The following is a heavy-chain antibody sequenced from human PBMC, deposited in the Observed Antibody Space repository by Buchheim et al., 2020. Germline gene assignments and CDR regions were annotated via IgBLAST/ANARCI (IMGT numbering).Heavy chain of an antibody. D-gene: IGHD1-26*01. CDR1: GFTFSSYG. Sequence: QVQLVESGGGVVQPGRSLRLSCAASGFTFSSYGMHWVRQAPGKGLEWVAVISYDGSNKYYADSVKGGVTISRDNSKKKLYLQMNSLRAEDTAVYYCAKCGELLPRYYYYYGMDVWGQGTT. CDR3: AKCGELLPRYYYYYGMDV. CDR2: ISYDGSNK. J-gene: IGHJ6*02. V-gene: IGHV3-30*18.